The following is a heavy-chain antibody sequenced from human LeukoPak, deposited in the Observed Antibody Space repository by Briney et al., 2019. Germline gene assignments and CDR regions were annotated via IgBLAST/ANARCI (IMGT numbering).Heavy chain of an antibody. V-gene: IGHV4-31*03. Sequence: SQTLSLTCTVSGGSISSGGYYWSWIRQHPGKGLEWIGYIYYSGSTYYNPSLKSRVTISVDTSKNQFSLKLSSVTAADTAVYYCARHGYSSSSQWFDPWGQGTLVTVSS. CDR2: IYYSGST. CDR3: ARHGYSSSSQWFDP. J-gene: IGHJ5*02. CDR1: GGSISSGGYY. D-gene: IGHD6-6*01.